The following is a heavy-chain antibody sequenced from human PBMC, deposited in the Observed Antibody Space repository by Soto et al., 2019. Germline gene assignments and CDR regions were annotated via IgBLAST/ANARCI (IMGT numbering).Heavy chain of an antibody. D-gene: IGHD3-3*01. CDR2: INPNSGGT. CDR1: GYTFTGYY. Sequence: DSVKVSCKASGYTFTGYYMHWVRQAPGQGLEWMGWINPNSGGTNYAQKFQGWVTMTRDTSISTAYMELSRLRSDDTAVYYCARVIMSGTRNKSGHDPSDAFDIWGQVTMVTVSS. CDR3: ARVIMSGTRNKSGHDPSDAFDI. J-gene: IGHJ3*02. V-gene: IGHV1-2*04.